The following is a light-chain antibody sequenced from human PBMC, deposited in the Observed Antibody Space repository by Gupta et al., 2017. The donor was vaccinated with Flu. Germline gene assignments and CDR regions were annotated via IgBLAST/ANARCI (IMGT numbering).Light chain of an antibody. CDR1: SSNIGGNS. CDR2: SNN. Sequence: QSVLTQQPSASGTTGQRVTISCSGRSSNIGGNSVCGYQRLPGTAPKLLIYSNNQRPSGVPDRFSGSKTGTSASLAISGLQSEDEADYYCSAWDDSRNGWVFGGGTKLTGL. J-gene: IGLJ3*02. V-gene: IGLV1-44*01. CDR3: SAWDDSRNGWV.